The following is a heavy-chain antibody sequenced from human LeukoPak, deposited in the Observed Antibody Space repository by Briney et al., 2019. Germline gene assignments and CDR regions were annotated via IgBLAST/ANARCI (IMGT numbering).Heavy chain of an antibody. CDR3: ARRYCSSTSCTLDY. D-gene: IGHD2-2*01. V-gene: IGHV3-7*02. J-gene: IGHJ4*02. CDR2: IRQNGNEK. CDR1: GFIFSNYW. Sequence: GGSLRLSCAASGFIFSNYWMSWVRQAPGKGLEWVANIRQNGNEKHYVDAVKGRFTISRDNAKDSLYLQMNSLRAEDTAVYYCARRYCSSTSCTLDYWGQGTLVTVSS.